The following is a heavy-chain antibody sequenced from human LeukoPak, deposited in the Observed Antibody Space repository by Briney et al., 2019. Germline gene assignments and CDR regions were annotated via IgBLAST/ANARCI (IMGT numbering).Heavy chain of an antibody. Sequence: GGSLRLSCVASGFTFTNYGMNWVRQAPGKGLEWVASMTASGSSIYYAASVRGRFTISRDSAKNSLSLQMNSLRVEDTAVYYCARGDLLTGSSMGSWGQGTPVTVSS. V-gene: IGHV3-21*01. CDR1: GFTFTNYG. J-gene: IGHJ5*02. CDR3: ARGDLLTGSSMGS. D-gene: IGHD3-9*01. CDR2: MTASGSSI.